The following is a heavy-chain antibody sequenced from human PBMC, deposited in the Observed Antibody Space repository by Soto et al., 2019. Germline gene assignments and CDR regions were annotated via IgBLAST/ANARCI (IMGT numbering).Heavy chain of an antibody. J-gene: IGHJ4*02. V-gene: IGHV3-23*01. CDR2: ISGSGGST. CDR3: AKDGGSFLRYFDWLWAYFDY. CDR1: GFTFSSYA. D-gene: IGHD3-9*01. Sequence: GGSLRLSCAASGFTFSSYAMSWVRQAPGKGLEWVSAISGSGGSTYYADSVKGRFTISRDNSKNTLYLQMNSLRAEDTAVYYCAKDGGSFLRYFDWLWAYFDYWGQGTLVTVSS.